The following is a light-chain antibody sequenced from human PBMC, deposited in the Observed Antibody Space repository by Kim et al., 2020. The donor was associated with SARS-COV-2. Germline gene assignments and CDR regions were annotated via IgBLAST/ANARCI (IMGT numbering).Light chain of an antibody. V-gene: IGLV3-1*01. CDR3: QAWDSSSGEV. J-gene: IGLJ2*01. Sequence: SYELTQPPSVSVSPGQTATITCSGDRLGDKNTYWYQKKSGQSPVLVIYQDNQRPSGIPERFSGSNSGNTATLTISGTQAMDEGDYYCQAWDSSSGEVFGGGTQLTVL. CDR1: RLGDKN. CDR2: QDN.